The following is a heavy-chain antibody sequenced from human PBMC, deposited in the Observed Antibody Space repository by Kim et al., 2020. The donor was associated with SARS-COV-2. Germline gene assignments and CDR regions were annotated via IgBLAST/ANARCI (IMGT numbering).Heavy chain of an antibody. CDR3: ARRGIMITFGGVIVKAFDY. V-gene: IGHV4-34*01. CDR1: GGSFSGYY. D-gene: IGHD3-16*02. Sequence: SETLSLTCAVYGGSFSGYYWSWIRQPPGKGLEWIGEINHSGSTNYNPSLKSRVTISVDTSKNQFSQKLSSVTAADTAVYYCARRGIMITFGGVIVKAFDYWGQGTLVTVSS. CDR2: INHSGST. J-gene: IGHJ4*02.